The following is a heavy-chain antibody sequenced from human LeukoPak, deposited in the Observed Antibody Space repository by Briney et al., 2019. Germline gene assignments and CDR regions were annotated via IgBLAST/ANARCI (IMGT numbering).Heavy chain of an antibody. CDR2: FDPEDGET. V-gene: IGHV1-24*01. D-gene: IGHD3-9*01. Sequence: ASVKVSCKVSGYTLSELSMHWVRQAPGKGLEWMGGFDPEDGETIYAQKFQGRVTMTEDTSTDTAYMELSSLRSADTAVYYCATDREDILTGYYRFDYWGQGTLVTVSS. J-gene: IGHJ4*02. CDR1: GYTLSELS. CDR3: ATDREDILTGYYRFDY.